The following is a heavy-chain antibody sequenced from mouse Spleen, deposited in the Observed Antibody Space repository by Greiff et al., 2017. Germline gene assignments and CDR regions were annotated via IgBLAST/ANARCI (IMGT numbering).Heavy chain of an antibody. D-gene: IGHD3-2*02. Sequence: VQLQQSGPELVKPGASVKISCKASGYTFTDYYMNWVKQSHGKSLEWIGDINPNNGGTSYNQKFKGKATLTVDKSSSTAYMELRSLTSEDSAVYYCARSGGPFDDWGQGTTLTVSS. CDR2: INPNNGGT. CDR1: GYTFTDYY. V-gene: IGHV1-26*01. CDR3: ARSGGPFDD. J-gene: IGHJ2*01.